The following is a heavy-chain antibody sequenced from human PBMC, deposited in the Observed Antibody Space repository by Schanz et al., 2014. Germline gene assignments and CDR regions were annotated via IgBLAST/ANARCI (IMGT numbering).Heavy chain of an antibody. V-gene: IGHV3-74*02. CDR1: GFTFSSHW. CDR2: INSVGSNT. Sequence: EVQLLESGGGLVQPGGSLRLSCAASGFTFSSHWMHWVRQDPGKGLVWVARINSVGSNTDYADSVTGRFTISRDNAKNTLYLQMNTLRAEDMAVYYCARKMKLGVYGGKGHDSLDIWGQGTMVTVSS. J-gene: IGHJ3*02. CDR3: ARKMKLGVYGGKGHDSLDI. D-gene: IGHD4-17*01.